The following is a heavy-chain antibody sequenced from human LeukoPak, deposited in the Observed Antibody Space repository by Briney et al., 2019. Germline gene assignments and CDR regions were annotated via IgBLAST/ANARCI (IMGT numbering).Heavy chain of an antibody. CDR3: ARVGPGTEIAVAGSADY. CDR1: GYTFTSYG. CDR2: ISAYNGNT. Sequence: ASVKVSCKASGYTFTSYGISWVRQAPGQGLEWMGWISAYNGNTNYAQKFQGRVTMTTDTSTSTAYMELRSLRSDDTAVYYCARVGPGTEIAVAGSADYWGQGTLVTVSS. D-gene: IGHD6-19*01. J-gene: IGHJ4*02. V-gene: IGHV1-18*01.